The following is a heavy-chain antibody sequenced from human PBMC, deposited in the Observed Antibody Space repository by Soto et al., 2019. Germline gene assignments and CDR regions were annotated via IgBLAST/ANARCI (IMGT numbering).Heavy chain of an antibody. CDR2: VYHTGDT. CDR3: AREIVTAGGNNYFDP. Sequence: SETLSLTCGVSGGTVASSHWWSWVRQSPGRGLEWIVNVYHTGDTNFNPSLQSRVTSSVDKSNNQFSLRLTSVTAADTAVYFCAREIVTAGGNNYFDPWGPGTLVTVSS. J-gene: IGHJ5*02. D-gene: IGHD2-21*02. V-gene: IGHV4-4*02. CDR1: GGTVASSHW.